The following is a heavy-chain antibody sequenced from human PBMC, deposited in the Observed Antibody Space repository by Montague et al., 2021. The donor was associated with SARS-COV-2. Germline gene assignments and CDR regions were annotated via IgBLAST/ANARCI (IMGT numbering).Heavy chain of an antibody. CDR2: ISISGXT. D-gene: IGHD6-19*01. CDR1: DGSISSGSYY. Sequence: TLSLTCTVSDGSISSGSYYWSWIRQPSGKGLEWIGRISISGXTXYXXXXKSRVTISVDTSKNQFSLKLSSVTAADTAVYYCARDIAVAGLFDYWGQGTLVTVSS. V-gene: IGHV4-61*02. CDR3: ARDIAVAGLFDY. J-gene: IGHJ4*02.